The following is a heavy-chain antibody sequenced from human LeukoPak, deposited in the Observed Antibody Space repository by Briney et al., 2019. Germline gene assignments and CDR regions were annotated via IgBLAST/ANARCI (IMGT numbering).Heavy chain of an antibody. CDR2: ISGSGGST. V-gene: IGHV3-23*01. J-gene: IGHJ4*02. CDR3: AKASAMIVVVSKHFDY. D-gene: IGHD3-22*01. Sequence: PGESLRLSCAASGFTFTTYWMSWVRQAPGKGLEWVSAISGSGGSTYYADSVKGRFTISRDNSKNTLYLQMNSLRAEDTAVNSCAKASAMIVVVSKHFDYWGQGTLVTVSS. CDR1: GFTFTTYW.